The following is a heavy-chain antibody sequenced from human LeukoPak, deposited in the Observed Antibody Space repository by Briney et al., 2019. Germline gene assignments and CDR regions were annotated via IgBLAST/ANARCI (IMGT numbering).Heavy chain of an antibody. CDR1: GFTFSSYG. CDR2: ISGSGGST. Sequence: GGSLRLSCAASGFTFSSYGMSWVRQAPGKGLEWVSAISGSGGSTYYADSVKGRFTISRDNSKNTLYLQMNSLRAGDTAVYYCARQDIVVVVGSYMDVWGKGTTVTISS. CDR3: ARQDIVVVVGSYMDV. D-gene: IGHD2-15*01. J-gene: IGHJ6*03. V-gene: IGHV3-23*01.